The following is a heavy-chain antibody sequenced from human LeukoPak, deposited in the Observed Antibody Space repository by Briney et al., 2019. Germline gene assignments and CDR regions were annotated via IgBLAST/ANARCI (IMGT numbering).Heavy chain of an antibody. CDR3: ATSRRTYWYFDL. Sequence: GGSLRLACAASGFTFSTYVMNWVRQAPGKGLEWVSGISSGGSTYYAYSVKGRFTISSGNPKNTLYLQMNSLRAEDTAVYYCATSRRTYWYFDLWGRGTLVTVS. J-gene: IGHJ2*01. CDR2: ISSGGST. V-gene: IGHV3-23*01. CDR1: GFTFSTYV.